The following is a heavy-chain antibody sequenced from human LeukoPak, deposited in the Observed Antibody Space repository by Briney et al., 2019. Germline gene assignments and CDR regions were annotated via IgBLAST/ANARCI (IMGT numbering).Heavy chain of an antibody. J-gene: IGHJ4*02. Sequence: SETLSLTCSVSGGSITSSSYYWGWIRQPPEKGLEWIGSIYYTGGTYYSPSLKSRVTISVDTSKNQFSLKLSSVTAADTAVYYCARGAPPFDYWGQGTLVTVSS. D-gene: IGHD3-16*01. CDR2: IYYTGGT. CDR1: GGSITSSSYY. CDR3: ARGAPPFDY. V-gene: IGHV4-39*07.